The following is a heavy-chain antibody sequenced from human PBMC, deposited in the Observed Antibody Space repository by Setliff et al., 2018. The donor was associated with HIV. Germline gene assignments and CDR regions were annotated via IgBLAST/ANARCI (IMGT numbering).Heavy chain of an antibody. CDR1: GYTFTSYG. CDR3: ARDYYGSGSYYSHPAGYYFDY. Sequence: ASVKVSCKASGYTFTSYGMSWVRQAPGQGLEWMGWISAYNGNTHYAQKLQGRVTMTTDTSTSTAYMELRSLRSDDTAVYYCARDYYGSGSYYSHPAGYYFDYWGQGTLVTVSS. CDR2: ISAYNGNT. J-gene: IGHJ4*02. D-gene: IGHD3-10*01. V-gene: IGHV1-18*01.